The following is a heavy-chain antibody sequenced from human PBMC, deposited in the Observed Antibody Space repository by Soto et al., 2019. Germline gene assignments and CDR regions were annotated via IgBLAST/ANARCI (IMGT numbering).Heavy chain of an antibody. CDR3: ATAIIPSNIVVVPAAIPPDY. D-gene: IGHD2-2*01. Sequence: ALVKLSCKVSGYSLTELSVHWGRQAPGKGLEWMGGFDPEDGETIYAQKFQGRVTMTEDTSTDTAYMELSSLRSEDTAVYYCATAIIPSNIVVVPAAIPPDYWGQGTQVTVS. CDR2: FDPEDGET. CDR1: GYSLTELS. J-gene: IGHJ4*02. V-gene: IGHV1-24*01.